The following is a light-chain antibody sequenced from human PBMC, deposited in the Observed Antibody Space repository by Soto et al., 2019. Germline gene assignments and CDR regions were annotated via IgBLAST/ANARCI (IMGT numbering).Light chain of an antibody. V-gene: IGKV3D-15*01. CDR1: QSIASS. CDR2: GAS. CDR3: QQYNDWPMYT. Sequence: EIVMTQSPAILSVSPGERATLSCRASQSIASSLAWYQQQPGQPPRFLIYGASTRASGVPDRFSGSGSGTDFTLIISNLQPEDFAVYYCQQYNDWPMYTFGQGTKLEIK. J-gene: IGKJ2*01.